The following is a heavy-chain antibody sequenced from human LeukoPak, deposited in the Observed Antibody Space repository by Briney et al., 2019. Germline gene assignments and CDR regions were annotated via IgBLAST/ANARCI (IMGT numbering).Heavy chain of an antibody. CDR3: ARDRAWNYFDY. V-gene: IGHV3-30*03. CDR2: ISNDGSRK. D-gene: IGHD3-3*01. CDR1: GFIFSRHG. J-gene: IGHJ4*02. Sequence: GGSLRLSCATSGFIFSRHGMHWVRQAPGKGLEWVAIISNDGSRKYYAHSVEGRFTISRDNSKNTLYLQMDSLRAEDTAVYYCARDRAWNYFDYWGQGTLVTVSS.